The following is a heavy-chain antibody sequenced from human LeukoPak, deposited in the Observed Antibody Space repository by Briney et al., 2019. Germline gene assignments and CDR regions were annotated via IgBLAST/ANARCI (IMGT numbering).Heavy chain of an antibody. CDR2: ISGYGGST. CDR3: ARGYSNY. V-gene: IGHV3-43*02. D-gene: IGHD6-13*01. Sequence: PGGSLRLSCAASGFSFDDYGMHWARQAPGKGLEWVSLISGYGGSTYYVDSVKGRFTISRDNAKNSLYLQMNSLRAEDTAVYYCARGYSNYWGQGTLVTVSS. CDR1: GFSFDDYG. J-gene: IGHJ4*02.